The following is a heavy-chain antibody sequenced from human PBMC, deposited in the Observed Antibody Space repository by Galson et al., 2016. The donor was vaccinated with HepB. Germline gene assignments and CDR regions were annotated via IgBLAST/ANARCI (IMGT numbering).Heavy chain of an antibody. V-gene: IGHV3-21*01. Sequence: SLRLSCAASGFTFSHYTMNWVRQPPGKGLEWVSSISISSNFIHYADSVKGRFTISRDNAKNSLILQMSSLRAEDTAIYYCAKDSILDYWGQGTLVTVSS. J-gene: IGHJ4*02. D-gene: IGHD3-3*01. CDR1: GFTFSHYT. CDR2: ISISSNFI. CDR3: AKDSILDY.